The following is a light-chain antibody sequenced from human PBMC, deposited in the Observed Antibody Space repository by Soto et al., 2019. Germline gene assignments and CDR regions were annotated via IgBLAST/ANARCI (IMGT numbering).Light chain of an antibody. CDR2: EVN. Sequence: QSALTQPASVSGSPGQSITISCTGTSSDVGGYNRLSWYQQPPGTAPKLIMYEVNTRPSGVPDRFSGSKSGSTASLTISGLQAEDEADYYCSLYISGSTYVFGTGTKLTVL. J-gene: IGLJ1*01. CDR1: SSDVGGYNR. V-gene: IGLV2-18*01. CDR3: SLYISGSTYV.